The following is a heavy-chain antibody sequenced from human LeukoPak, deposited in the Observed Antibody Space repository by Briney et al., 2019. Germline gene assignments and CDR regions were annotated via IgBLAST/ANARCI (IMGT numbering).Heavy chain of an antibody. V-gene: IGHV1-2*02. D-gene: IGHD3-22*01. Sequence: ASVKVSCKASGYTFTGYYMHWVRQAPGQGFEWMGWINPNSGGTNYAQKFQGRVTMTRDTSISTAYMELSRLRSDDTAVYYCARGPRSMIVVDTRLDYWGQGTLVTVSS. J-gene: IGHJ4*02. CDR3: ARGPRSMIVVDTRLDY. CDR1: GYTFTGYY. CDR2: INPNSGGT.